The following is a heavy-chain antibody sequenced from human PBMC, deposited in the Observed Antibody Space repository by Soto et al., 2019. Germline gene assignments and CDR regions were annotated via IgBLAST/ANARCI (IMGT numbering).Heavy chain of an antibody. V-gene: IGHV1-46*01. J-gene: IGHJ4*02. CDR1: GYTFTSYY. Sequence: QVQLVQSGAEVKKPGASVKVSCKASGYTFTSYYRHWVRQAPGQGLEWLGIINPSGGSTSYAQKFQGRVSMNRETSKSTVYMELSSLRSEATAVNYCLRGYCRGGSCYYEFDYWGQGNMVTV. CDR2: INPSGGST. CDR3: LRGYCRGGSCYYEFDY. D-gene: IGHD2-15*01.